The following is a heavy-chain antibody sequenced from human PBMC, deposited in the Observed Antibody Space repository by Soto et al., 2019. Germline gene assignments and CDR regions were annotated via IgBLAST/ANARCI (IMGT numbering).Heavy chain of an antibody. V-gene: IGHV1-8*02. Sequence: QVQLVQSGAEVKEPGASVRVSCKASGYTYINFDISWVRQAAGQGLEWLGWMNPGSGKTGYASKFQGRVDMTRDASTCTSHLERSSLTSDDTAVYYCARMASAGTLNWFHPWGQGTLVTVSS. CDR3: ARMASAGTLNWFHP. D-gene: IGHD6-13*01. CDR1: GYTYINFD. J-gene: IGHJ5*02. CDR2: MNPGSGKT.